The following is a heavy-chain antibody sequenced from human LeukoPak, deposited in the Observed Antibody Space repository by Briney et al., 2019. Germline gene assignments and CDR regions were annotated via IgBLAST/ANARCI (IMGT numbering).Heavy chain of an antibody. D-gene: IGHD2-8*02. J-gene: IGHJ4*02. V-gene: IGHV3-23*01. CDR3: AKASARFTVTYSWDY. Sequence: GGSLRLSCAASGFTFSGYAMYWVRQAPGKGLVWVATTSDSGDSTYYADSVKGRFTISRDNSKNTLYLQMNTLRAEDTALYYCAKASARFTVTYSWDYWGQGTLVTVSS. CDR1: GFTFSGYA. CDR2: TSDSGDST.